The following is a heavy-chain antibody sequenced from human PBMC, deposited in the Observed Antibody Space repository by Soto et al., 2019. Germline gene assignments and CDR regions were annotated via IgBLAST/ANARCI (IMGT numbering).Heavy chain of an antibody. V-gene: IGHV3-11*01. J-gene: IGHJ4*02. CDR2: ISSRSSTI. Sequence: QVQLVESGGGLVKPGGSLRLCYAASGFTFSDYYMSWIRQAPGKGLEWVSYISSRSSTIFYADSVKGRFTISRDNVKNSLYLQMNSLRAEDTAVYYCASGTNGAFFVYWGQGILVTVSS. CDR1: GFTFSDYY. CDR3: ASGTNGAFFVY. D-gene: IGHD2-8*01.